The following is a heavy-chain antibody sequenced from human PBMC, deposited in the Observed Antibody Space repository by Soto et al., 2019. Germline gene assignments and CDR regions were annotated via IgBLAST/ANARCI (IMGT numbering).Heavy chain of an antibody. CDR2: ISGGGGST. CDR3: AKVSLGATTITDYYYYGMDV. CDR1: GFTFSSYA. D-gene: IGHD1-26*01. J-gene: IGHJ6*02. Sequence: WGSLRLSCAASGFTFSSYAMSWVRQAPGKGLEWVSAISGGGGSTYYADSVKGRVTISRDNSKNTLYLQMNSLRAEDTAVYYCAKVSLGATTITDYYYYGMDVWGQGTTVTVSS. V-gene: IGHV3-23*01.